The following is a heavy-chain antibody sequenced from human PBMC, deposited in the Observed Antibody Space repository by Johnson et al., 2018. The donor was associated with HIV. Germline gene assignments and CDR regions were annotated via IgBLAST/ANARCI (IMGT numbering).Heavy chain of an antibody. V-gene: IGHV3-7*04. CDR2: IKQDGSEK. J-gene: IGHJ3*02. CDR3: ARGHMVRGVTHAFDI. CDR1: GFTFSSYW. Sequence: VQLVESGGGLVQPGGSLRLSCAASGFTFSSYWMSWVRQAPGKGLEWVANIKQDGSEKYYVDSVKGRFTISRDNAKNSLYLQMNSLRAEDTAVDYCARGHMVRGVTHAFDIWGQGTMVTVSS. D-gene: IGHD3-10*01.